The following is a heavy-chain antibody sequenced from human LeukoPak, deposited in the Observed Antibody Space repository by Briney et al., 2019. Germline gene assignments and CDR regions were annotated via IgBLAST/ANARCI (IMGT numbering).Heavy chain of an antibody. CDR3: ARDYYDTSGYFYGSNY. CDR1: GGSISSYY. Sequence: SETLSLTCTVSGGSISSYYWSWIRQPPGKGLEWIGYIYYSGSTNYNPSLKSRVTISVDTSKNQFSLKLSSVTADDTAVYYCARDYYDTSGYFYGSNYWGQGTLVTVSS. V-gene: IGHV4-59*01. CDR2: IYYSGST. J-gene: IGHJ4*02. D-gene: IGHD3-22*01.